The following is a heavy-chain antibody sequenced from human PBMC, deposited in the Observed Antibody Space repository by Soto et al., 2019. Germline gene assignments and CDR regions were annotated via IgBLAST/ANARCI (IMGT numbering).Heavy chain of an antibody. V-gene: IGHV1-18*01. D-gene: IGHD1-1*01. CDR3: ARENWKESPMDF. Sequence: QVQLVQSGTEVRKPGASVKVSCKASGYTFNRYGISWVRQAPGEGLEWMGWINIYNGKTDYTQKFQGRITMTAATSTTTAYMELRSLRSDDTAVYYCARENWKESPMDFWGPGTLVTVSS. CDR1: GYTFNRYG. J-gene: IGHJ4*02. CDR2: INIYNGKT.